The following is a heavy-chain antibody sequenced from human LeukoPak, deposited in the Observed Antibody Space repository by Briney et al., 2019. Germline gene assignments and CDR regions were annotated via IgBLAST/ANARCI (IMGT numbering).Heavy chain of an antibody. V-gene: IGHV3-9*01. Sequence: PGGSLRLSCAASGFTFDDYAMHWVRQAPGKGLEWVSGISWNSGSIGYADSVKGRFTISRDNAKNSLYLQMNSLRAEDTALYYCAKAISYGSGPSDYWGQGTLVTVSS. J-gene: IGHJ4*02. CDR1: GFTFDDYA. CDR3: AKAISYGSGPSDY. CDR2: ISWNSGSI. D-gene: IGHD6-19*01.